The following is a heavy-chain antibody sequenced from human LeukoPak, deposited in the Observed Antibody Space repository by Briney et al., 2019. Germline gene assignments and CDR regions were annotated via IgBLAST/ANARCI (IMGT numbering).Heavy chain of an antibody. V-gene: IGHV3-11*01. D-gene: IGHD6-13*01. Sequence: GGSLRLSCAASGFTFSNAWMSWVRQAPGKGLEWVSYISSSGSTIYYADSVKGRFTSSRDNAKNLLYLQMNSLRAEDTAVYYCARVQSVAAAWFDPWGQGTLVTVSS. CDR3: ARVQSVAAAWFDP. J-gene: IGHJ5*02. CDR1: GFTFSNAW. CDR2: ISSSGSTI.